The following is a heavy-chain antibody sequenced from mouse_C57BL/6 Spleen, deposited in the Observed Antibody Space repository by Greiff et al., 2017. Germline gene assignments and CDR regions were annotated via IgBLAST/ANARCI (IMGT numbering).Heavy chain of an antibody. J-gene: IGHJ2*01. CDR1: GFNIKDDY. Sequence: EVQLQQSGAELVRPGASVKLSCTASGFNIKDDYMHWVKQRPEQGLEWIGWIDPENGDTEYASKFQGKATITADTSSNTAYLQRSSRTSEDTAYYYCTAYGYDTYWGQGTTLTVSS. D-gene: IGHD2-2*01. CDR2: IDPENGDT. CDR3: TAYGYDTY. V-gene: IGHV14-4*01.